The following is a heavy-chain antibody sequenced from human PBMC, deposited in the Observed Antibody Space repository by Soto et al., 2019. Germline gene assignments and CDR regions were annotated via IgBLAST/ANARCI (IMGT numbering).Heavy chain of an antibody. Sequence: GGSLRLSCAASGFTFSSFAMSCVRQAPGKGLEWVSGISGSGGGTYYADSVKGRFTISRDNSKNTLYLQMNSLRAEDTAVYYCAKGVSPDFWRAYFDSWGQGTLVTVFS. CDR1: GFTFSSFA. CDR3: AKGVSPDFWRAYFDS. CDR2: ISGSGGGT. D-gene: IGHD3-3*01. J-gene: IGHJ4*02. V-gene: IGHV3-23*01.